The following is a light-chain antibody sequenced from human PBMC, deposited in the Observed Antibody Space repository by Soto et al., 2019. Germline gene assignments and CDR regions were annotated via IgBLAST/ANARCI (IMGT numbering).Light chain of an antibody. CDR2: KAS. Sequence: DIQMTQSPSTLSASVGDRVTITCRASQTISDWLAWYQQRPGKAPNLLIYKASSLESGVSSRFSGSGSGTEFTLTISSLQPYDLATYYCQHYNSYPYTFGQGTKLEI. V-gene: IGKV1-5*03. J-gene: IGKJ2*01. CDR1: QTISDW. CDR3: QHYNSYPYT.